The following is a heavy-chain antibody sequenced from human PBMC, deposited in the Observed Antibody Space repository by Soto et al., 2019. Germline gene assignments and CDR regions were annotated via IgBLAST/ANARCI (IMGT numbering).Heavy chain of an antibody. CDR1: GGSIRSFS. V-gene: IGHV4-59*08. Sequence: SETLSLTCSVSGGSIRSFSGSWIRQPPGKGLEWIGYIYYSGSTNYNPSLKSRVTISVDTFKNQFSLKLSSVTAADTAVYYCARHKDYYYYGMDVWGQGTTVTVSS. J-gene: IGHJ6*02. CDR2: IYYSGST. CDR3: ARHKDYYYYGMDV.